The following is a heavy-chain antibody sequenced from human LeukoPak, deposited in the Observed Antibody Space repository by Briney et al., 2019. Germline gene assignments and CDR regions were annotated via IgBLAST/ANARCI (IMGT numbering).Heavy chain of an antibody. J-gene: IGHJ4*02. V-gene: IGHV1-2*02. CDR2: INPNSGGT. Sequence: ASVKVSCKASGYTLTGYYMHWVRQAPGQGLEWMGWINPNSGGTNYAQKFQGRVTMTRDTSISTAYMELSRLRSDDTAVYYCARGYVWGSPTPFDYWGQGTLVTVSS. CDR3: ARGYVWGSPTPFDY. CDR1: GYTLTGYY. D-gene: IGHD3-16*01.